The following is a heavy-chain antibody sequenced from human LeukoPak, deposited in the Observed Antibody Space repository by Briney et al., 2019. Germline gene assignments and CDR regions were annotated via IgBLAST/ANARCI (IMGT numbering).Heavy chain of an antibody. J-gene: IGHJ4*02. CDR3: ATPQGDY. CDR2: ITGSGEYT. V-gene: IGHV3-23*01. CDR1: GFTFSSYA. Sequence: GGSLRLSCAASGFTFSSYAMSWVRQAPGKGLEWVSAITGSGEYTYYADSVKGRFTISRDNSKNTLYLQMNSLRVEDTAVYYCATPQGDYWGQGTLVTVSS.